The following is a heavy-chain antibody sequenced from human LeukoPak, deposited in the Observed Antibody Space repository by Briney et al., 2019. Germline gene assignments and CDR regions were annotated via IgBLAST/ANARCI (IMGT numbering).Heavy chain of an antibody. V-gene: IGHV3-11*04. Sequence: GGSLRLSCAASGFTFSDYYMNWIRQAPGKGLEWVSYISSSGSTTYYADSVKGRFTISRDNAKNSLYLQMNSLRAEDTAVYYCARVWYSGSYPVDYWGQGTLVTVSS. D-gene: IGHD1-26*01. CDR3: ARVWYSGSYPVDY. CDR2: ISSSGSTT. J-gene: IGHJ4*02. CDR1: GFTFSDYY.